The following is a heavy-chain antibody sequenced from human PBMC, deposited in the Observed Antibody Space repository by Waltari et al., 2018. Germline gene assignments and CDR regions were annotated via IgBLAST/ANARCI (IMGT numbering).Heavy chain of an antibody. V-gene: IGHV4-38-2*02. D-gene: IGHD6-6*01. CDR3: ARDGYGEAPRPY. Sequence: QVQLQESGPGLVKPSETLSLTCAVSGYSISSGYYWGWIRQPPGKGLEWIGSIYHSGTTYYNPSLKSRVAISVDTSKNQFSLKLSSVTAADTAVYYCARDGYGEAPRPYWGQGTLVTVSS. J-gene: IGHJ4*02. CDR1: GYSISSGYY. CDR2: IYHSGTT.